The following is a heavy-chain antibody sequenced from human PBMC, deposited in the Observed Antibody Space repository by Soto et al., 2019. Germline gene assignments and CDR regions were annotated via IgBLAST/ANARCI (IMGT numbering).Heavy chain of an antibody. V-gene: IGHV4-31*03. Sequence: PSETLSLTCTVSGGSLSSRNYFCNWIRQHPGKGLEWIGYISYSGSTYYNPSLKSRLSMSVDTSKNQFSLKLSSVTAADTAVYYCERMSSSSWSHWFDPWVQGTLVT. CDR3: ERMSSSSWSHWFDP. CDR2: ISYSGST. D-gene: IGHD6-13*01. J-gene: IGHJ5*02. CDR1: GGSLSSRNYF.